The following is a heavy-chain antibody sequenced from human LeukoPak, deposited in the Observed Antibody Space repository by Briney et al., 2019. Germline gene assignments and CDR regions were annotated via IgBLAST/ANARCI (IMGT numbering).Heavy chain of an antibody. J-gene: IGHJ6*03. Sequence: SETLSLTCTVSGGSISSGSYYWSWIRQPAGKGLEWIGRIYTSGSTNYNPSLKSRVTISVDTSKNQFSLKLRSVTAADTAVYYCARVVFYDSSGYRYYYYMDVWGKGTTVTVSS. CDR3: ARVVFYDSSGYRYYYYMDV. V-gene: IGHV4-61*02. CDR2: IYTSGST. CDR1: GGSISSGSYY. D-gene: IGHD3-22*01.